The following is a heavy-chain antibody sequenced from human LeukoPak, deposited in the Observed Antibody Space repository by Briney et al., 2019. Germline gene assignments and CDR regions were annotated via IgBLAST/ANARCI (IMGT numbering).Heavy chain of an antibody. V-gene: IGHV4-39*07. Sequence: PGGTLRLSCAASGFTFSSYGMSWVRQAPGKGLEWIGSIYYSGNTDYNPSLKSRVTISVETSKNQFSLKLSSVTAADTAVYYCARDRFDDSSGYYYHYFYYMDVWGKGTTVTVSS. CDR2: IYYSGNT. CDR3: ARDRFDDSSGYYYHYFYYMDV. D-gene: IGHD3-22*01. J-gene: IGHJ6*03. CDR1: GFTFSSYG.